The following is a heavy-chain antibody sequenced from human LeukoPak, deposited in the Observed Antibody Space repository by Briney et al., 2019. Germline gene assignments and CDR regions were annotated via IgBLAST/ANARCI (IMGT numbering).Heavy chain of an antibody. Sequence: GGSLRLPCAASGFTFDDYAMHWVRQAPGKGLAWVSGISWNSGSIGYADSVKGRFTISRDNAKNSLYLQMNSLRAEDMALYYCAKGYCSGGSCYRAFDYWGQGTLVTVSS. V-gene: IGHV3-9*03. D-gene: IGHD2-15*01. J-gene: IGHJ4*02. CDR3: AKGYCSGGSCYRAFDY. CDR2: ISWNSGSI. CDR1: GFTFDDYA.